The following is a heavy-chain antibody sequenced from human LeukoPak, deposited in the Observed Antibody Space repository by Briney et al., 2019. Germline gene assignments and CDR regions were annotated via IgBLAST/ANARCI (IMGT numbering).Heavy chain of an antibody. V-gene: IGHV3-23*01. CDR2: ISGSGGST. D-gene: IGHD3-16*02. J-gene: IGHJ4*02. CDR3: AKDLSSRDYVWGSYRPDFDY. CDR1: GFTFSSYG. Sequence: AGGTLRLSCAASGFTFSSYGMSWVRQAPGKGLEWVSAISGSGGSTYYADSVKGRFTISRDNSKNTLYLQMNSLRAEDTDVYYCAKDLSSRDYVWGSYRPDFDYWGQGTLVTVSS.